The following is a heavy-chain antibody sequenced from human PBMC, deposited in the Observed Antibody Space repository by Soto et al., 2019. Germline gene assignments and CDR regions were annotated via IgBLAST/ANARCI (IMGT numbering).Heavy chain of an antibody. CDR2: IDPSDSYT. D-gene: IGHD6-19*01. V-gene: IGHV5-10-1*01. Sequence: GESLKISCKGSGYSFTSYWISWVRQMPGKGLEWMGRIDPSDSYTNYSPSFQGHVTISADKSISTAYLQWSSLKASDTAMYYCASLGPHQWLDFDYWGQGTLVTVSS. CDR3: ASLGPHQWLDFDY. CDR1: GYSFTSYW. J-gene: IGHJ4*02.